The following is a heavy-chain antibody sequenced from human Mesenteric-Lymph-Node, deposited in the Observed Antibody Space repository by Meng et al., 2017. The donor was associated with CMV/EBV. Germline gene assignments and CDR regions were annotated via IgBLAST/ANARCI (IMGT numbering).Heavy chain of an antibody. V-gene: IGHV4-31*03. J-gene: IGHJ3*02. CDR1: GGSISSGGYY. CDR2: IYYSGST. Sequence: SETLSLTCTVSGGSISSGGYYWSWIRQHPGKGLEWIGYIYYSGSTYYNPSLKSRVTISVDTSKNQFSLKLSSVTAADTAVYYCAITITLDAFDIWGQGTMVTVSS. D-gene: IGHD3-10*01. CDR3: AITITLDAFDI.